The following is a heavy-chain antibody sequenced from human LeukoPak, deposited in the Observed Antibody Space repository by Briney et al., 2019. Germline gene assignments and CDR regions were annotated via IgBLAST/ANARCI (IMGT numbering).Heavy chain of an antibody. CDR1: GFTLSSYS. CDR3: AREPRGYAFDI. CDR2: ITSSSTTI. J-gene: IGHJ3*02. V-gene: IGHV3-48*01. Sequence: GGSLRLSCAASGFTLSSYSMNWVRQAPGKGLEWVSFITSSSTTIYYADSVKGRFTISRDNAKNSLYLQMNSLRAEDTAAYYCAREPRGYAFDIWGQGTMVTVSS.